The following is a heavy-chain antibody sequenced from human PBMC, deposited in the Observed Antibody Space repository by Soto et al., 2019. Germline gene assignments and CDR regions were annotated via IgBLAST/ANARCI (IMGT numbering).Heavy chain of an antibody. CDR2: IKSKTDGGTT. V-gene: IGHV3-15*07. CDR3: TTDPTGGWFDP. D-gene: IGHD4-17*01. CDR1: GFTFSNAW. Sequence: EVQLVESGGGLVKPGGSLRLSCAASGFTFSNAWMNWVRQAPGKGLEWVGRIKSKTDGGTTDYAAPVKGRFTISRDDSKNTLYLQIHSLKIEDTALYYCTTDPTGGWFDPWGQGTLVTVSS. J-gene: IGHJ5*02.